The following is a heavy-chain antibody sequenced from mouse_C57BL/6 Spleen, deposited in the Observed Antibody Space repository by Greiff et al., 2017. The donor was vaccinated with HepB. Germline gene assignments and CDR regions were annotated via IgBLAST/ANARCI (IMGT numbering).Heavy chain of an antibody. Sequence: QVQLQQPGAELVKPGASVKLSCKASGYTFTSYWMHWVKQRPGQGLEWIGKIHPNSGSTNYNEKFKSKATLTVDKSSSTAYMQLSSLTSEDSAVYYCARGTTVVATDFDYWGQGTTLTVSS. CDR1: GYTFTSYW. CDR2: IHPNSGST. D-gene: IGHD1-1*01. V-gene: IGHV1-64*01. J-gene: IGHJ2*01. CDR3: ARGTTVVATDFDY.